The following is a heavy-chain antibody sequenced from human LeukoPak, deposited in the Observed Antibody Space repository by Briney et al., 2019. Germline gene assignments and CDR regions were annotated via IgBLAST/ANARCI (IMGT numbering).Heavy chain of an antibody. D-gene: IGHD5-24*01. V-gene: IGHV5-51*01. Sequence: GESLQISCQGSGSSFTTYWIGWVRQLPGKGLEWMGIIYPGDSDTRYSPSFQGQVTLSADKSISTAYLQWSSLKASDTAMYYCASRDGYSFDYWGQGTLVTVSS. J-gene: IGHJ4*02. CDR1: GSSFTTYW. CDR2: IYPGDSDT. CDR3: ASRDGYSFDY.